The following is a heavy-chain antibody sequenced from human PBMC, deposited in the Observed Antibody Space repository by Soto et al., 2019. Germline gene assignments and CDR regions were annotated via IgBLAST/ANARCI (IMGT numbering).Heavy chain of an antibody. CDR1: GGSFSGYY. J-gene: IGHJ5*02. D-gene: IGHD1-26*01. CDR3: ARHGGGSYPRWFDP. Sequence: PSETLSLTCAVYGGSFSGYYWSWIRQPPGKGLEWIGEINHSGSTNYNPSLKSRVTISVDTSKNQFSLKLSSVTAADTAVYYCARHGGGSYPRWFDPWGQGTLVTVS. CDR2: INHSGST. V-gene: IGHV4-34*01.